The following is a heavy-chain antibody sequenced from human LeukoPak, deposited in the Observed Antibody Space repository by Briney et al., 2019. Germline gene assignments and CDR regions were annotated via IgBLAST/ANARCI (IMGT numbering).Heavy chain of an antibody. CDR1: VFTFSTYW. Sequence: GGSLRLSCAASVFTFSTYWMHWVRQAPGKGLVGVSRINSDGSGTGFADSLNGRFTISRDNAKNILYLQMNSLRAEDTAVYYCVREFYSALWDWGQGTLVTVSS. V-gene: IGHV3-74*01. CDR2: INSDGSGT. CDR3: VREFYSALWD. J-gene: IGHJ4*02. D-gene: IGHD2-21*01.